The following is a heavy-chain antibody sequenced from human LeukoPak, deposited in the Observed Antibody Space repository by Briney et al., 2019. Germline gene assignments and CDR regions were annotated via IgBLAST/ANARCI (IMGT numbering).Heavy chain of an antibody. CDR2: RNHRGSS. V-gene: IGHV4-34*01. J-gene: IGHJ4*02. Sequence: PSETLSLTCSVHGSSFTGHYWSWSRQPPGKGLEWIGERNHRGSSYFNPSFESRVTISLDMSRKQFSLKLTSVTAADTAFYYCARGSGSYSGAADYWGQGTLVTVSS. D-gene: IGHD6-19*01. CDR3: ARGSGSYSGAADY. CDR1: GSSFTGHY.